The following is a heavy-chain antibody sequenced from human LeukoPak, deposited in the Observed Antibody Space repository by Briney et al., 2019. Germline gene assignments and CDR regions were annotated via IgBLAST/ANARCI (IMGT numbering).Heavy chain of an antibody. J-gene: IGHJ4*02. CDR2: ISSSGSTI. CDR3: AVAPVLRYFDWLGLDY. D-gene: IGHD3-9*01. CDR1: GFTFSSYE. Sequence: PGGSLRLSCAASGFTFSSYEMNWVRQAPGKGLEWVSYISSSGSTIYYADSVKGRFTISRDYSKNTLYLQMNSLRVEDTAVYYCAVAPVLRYFDWLGLDYWGQGTLVTVSS. V-gene: IGHV3-48*03.